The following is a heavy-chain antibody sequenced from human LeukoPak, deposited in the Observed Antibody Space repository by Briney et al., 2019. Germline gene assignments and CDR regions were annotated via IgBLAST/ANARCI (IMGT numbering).Heavy chain of an antibody. J-gene: IGHJ4*02. D-gene: IGHD6-13*01. CDR2: IWYDGSNK. Sequence: GGSLRLSCAASGFTVSTNYMSWVRQAPGKGPEWGAVIWYDGSNKYYADSVKGRFTISRDNSKNTLYLQMNSLRAEDTAVYYCAIHPIKQQLVLVDYWGQGTLVTVSS. CDR3: AIHPIKQQLVLVDY. V-gene: IGHV3-33*08. CDR1: GFTVSTNY.